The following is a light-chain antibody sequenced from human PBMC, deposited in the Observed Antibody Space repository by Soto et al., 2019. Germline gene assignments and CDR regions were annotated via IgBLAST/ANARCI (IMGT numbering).Light chain of an antibody. Sequence: VLPQSTGTLSWSPGARATLSCRASQIVSSNLAWYQQKVGQATRLLIYGASSRATGIPDRCSGSGSGTDFTLTISRLEPEYFAVYYCQQYGSSSTFGQGTKVDI. CDR3: QQYGSSST. CDR1: QIVSSN. V-gene: IGKV3-20*01. CDR2: GAS. J-gene: IGKJ1*01.